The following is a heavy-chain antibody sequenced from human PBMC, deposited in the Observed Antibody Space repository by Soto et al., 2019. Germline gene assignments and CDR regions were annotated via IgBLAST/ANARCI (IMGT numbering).Heavy chain of an antibody. J-gene: IGHJ5*02. CDR1: GYTFTSYA. CDR3: ARDLGNWNYFDVPYNWFDP. Sequence: GASVKVSCKASGYTFTSYAMHWVRQAPGQRLEWMGWINAGNGNTKYSQKFQGRVTITRDTSASTAYMELSSLRSEDTAVYYCARDLGNWNYFDVPYNWFDPWGQGTLATVSS. CDR2: INAGNGNT. V-gene: IGHV1-3*01. D-gene: IGHD1-7*01.